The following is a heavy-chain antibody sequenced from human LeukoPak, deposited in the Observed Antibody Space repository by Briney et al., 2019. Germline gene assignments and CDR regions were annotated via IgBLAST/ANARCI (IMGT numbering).Heavy chain of an antibody. J-gene: IGHJ3*02. CDR1: GGSISSGDYY. Sequence: SQTLSLTCTVSGGSISSGDYYWSWIRQPPGKGLEWIGYIYHSGSTYYNPSLKSRVTISVDTSKNQFSLKLSSVTAADTAVYYCAREVGYCSSTSCYGDAFDIWGQGTMVTVSS. CDR2: IYHSGST. CDR3: AREVGYCSSTSCYGDAFDI. D-gene: IGHD2-2*01. V-gene: IGHV4-30-4*01.